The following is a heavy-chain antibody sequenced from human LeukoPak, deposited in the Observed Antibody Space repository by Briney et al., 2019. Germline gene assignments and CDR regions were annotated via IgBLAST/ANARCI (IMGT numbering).Heavy chain of an antibody. CDR3: AKDPRSYIVTTMLFQY. Sequence: GGSLRLPCAASGFIFSPYGMTWVRQAPGKGLEWVSAISGNGGSTYYADSVKGRFTISRDNSKNTLYLQINSLRAEDTAVYYCAKDPRSYIVTTMLFQYWGQGTLVTVSS. D-gene: IGHD5-12*01. CDR1: GFIFSPYG. J-gene: IGHJ4*02. V-gene: IGHV3-23*01. CDR2: ISGNGGST.